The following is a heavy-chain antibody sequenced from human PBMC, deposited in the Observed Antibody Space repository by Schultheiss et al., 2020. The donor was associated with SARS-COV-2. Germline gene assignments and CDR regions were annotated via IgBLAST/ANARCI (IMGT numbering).Heavy chain of an antibody. V-gene: IGHV3-33*08. CDR3: ARDARASPPNYGDYEGAFDI. CDR1: GFTFDDYA. J-gene: IGHJ3*02. Sequence: GGSLRLSCAASGFTFDDYAMHWVRQAPGKGLEWVAVIWYDGSNKYYADSVKGRFTISRDNSKNTLYLQMNSLRAEDTAVYYCARDARASPPNYGDYEGAFDIWGQGTMVTVSS. D-gene: IGHD4-17*01. CDR2: IWYDGSNK.